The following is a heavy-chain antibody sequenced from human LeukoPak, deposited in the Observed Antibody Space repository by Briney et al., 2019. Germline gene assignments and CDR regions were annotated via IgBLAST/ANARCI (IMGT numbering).Heavy chain of an antibody. Sequence: SVKVSCKASGGTFISYAISWVRQAPGQGLEWMGGIIPIFGTANYAQKFQGRVTITADESTSTAYMELSSLRSEDTAVYYCAAYCSGGCCHGVFDYWGQGTLVTVSS. CDR2: IIPIFGTA. CDR3: AAYCSGGCCHGVFDY. CDR1: GGTFISYA. V-gene: IGHV1-69*01. D-gene: IGHD2-15*01. J-gene: IGHJ4*02.